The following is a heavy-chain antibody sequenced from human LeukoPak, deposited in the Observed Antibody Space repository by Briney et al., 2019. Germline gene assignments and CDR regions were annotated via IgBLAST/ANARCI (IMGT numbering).Heavy chain of an antibody. CDR1: GFTLSTDC. J-gene: IGHJ4*02. CDR3: ARDGSTGTTSD. Sequence: AGSLTLSCAVYGFTLSTDCMDWVRPAPAKGRGWVGFIQHDESYKDYANSEKGRFTISRDNPKTSLYLQMNSLRAEETAVYYCARDGSTGTTSDWGQGTLVTVSS. V-gene: IGHV3-30*02. D-gene: IGHD1-7*01. CDR2: IQHDESYK.